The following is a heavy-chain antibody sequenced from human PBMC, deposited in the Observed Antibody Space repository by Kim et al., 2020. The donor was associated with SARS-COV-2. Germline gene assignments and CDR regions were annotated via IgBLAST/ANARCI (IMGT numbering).Heavy chain of an antibody. D-gene: IGHD2-21*01. CDR3: ARHVMAEHFDY. CDR1: GGSISGSTSY. CDR2: IFYSGST. J-gene: IGHJ4*01. V-gene: IGHV4-39*01. Sequence: SETLSLTCTVSGGSISGSTSYWGWIRQPPGKGLEWIGSIFYSGSTYYNPSLRSRVTISVHTSTTQFSLKLNSVTAADTAVYYCARHVMAEHFDYWGHGT.